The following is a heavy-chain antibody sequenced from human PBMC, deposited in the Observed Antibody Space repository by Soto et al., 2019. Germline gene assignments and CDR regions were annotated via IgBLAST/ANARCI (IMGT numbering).Heavy chain of an antibody. D-gene: IGHD3-10*01. CDR1: GFTFDDYG. Sequence: EVQLVESGGGVVRPGGSLRLSCAASGFTFDDYGMSWVRQAPGKGLEWVSGINWNGGSTGYADSVKGRFTISRDNAKNSLYLQMNSLRAEDTALYHCARDVGVYGSGRYYYNWFDPWGQGTLVTVSS. J-gene: IGHJ5*02. V-gene: IGHV3-20*01. CDR2: INWNGGST. CDR3: ARDVGVYGSGRYYYNWFDP.